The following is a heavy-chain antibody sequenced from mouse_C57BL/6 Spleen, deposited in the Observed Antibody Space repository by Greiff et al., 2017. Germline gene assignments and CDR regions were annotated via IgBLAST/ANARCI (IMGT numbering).Heavy chain of an antibody. J-gene: IGHJ4*01. CDR2: IYPGSGST. D-gene: IGHD2-4*01. CDR3: ARRGYDYDVYAMDY. CDR1: GYTFTSYW. V-gene: IGHV1-55*01. Sequence: VQLQQPGAELVKPGASVKMSCKASGYTFTSYWITWVKQRPGQGLEWIGDIYPGSGSTNYNEKFKSKATLTVDTSSSTAYMQLSSLTSEDSAVYYCARRGYDYDVYAMDYWGQGTSVTVSS.